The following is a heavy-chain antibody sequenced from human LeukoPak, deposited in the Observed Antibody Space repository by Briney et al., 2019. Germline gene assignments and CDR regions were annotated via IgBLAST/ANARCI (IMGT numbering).Heavy chain of an antibody. CDR2: MNPNSGNT. V-gene: IGHV1-8*01. J-gene: IGHJ3*02. Sequence: ASVKVSCKASGYTFTSYDINWVRQATGQGLEWMGWMNPNSGNTGYAQKFQGRVTITADKSTSTAYMELSSLRSEDTAVYYCARDRKMATTDAFDIWGQGTMVTVSS. CDR1: GYTFTSYD. CDR3: ARDRKMATTDAFDI. D-gene: IGHD5-24*01.